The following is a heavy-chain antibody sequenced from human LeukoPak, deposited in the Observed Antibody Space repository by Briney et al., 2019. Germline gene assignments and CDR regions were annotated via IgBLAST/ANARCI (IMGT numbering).Heavy chain of an antibody. CDR2: IIPIFGTA. J-gene: IGHJ4*02. D-gene: IGHD3-22*01. V-gene: IGHV1-69*13. CDR3: ARDNGVMVITTYDY. CDR1: GGTFSNYA. Sequence: ASVKVSCKASGGTFSNYAISWVRQAPGQGLEWVGGIIPIFGTANYAQNFQGRVTITADESTSTVYMEVSGLRSEDTAVYFCARDNGVMVITTYDYWGQGTLVTVSS.